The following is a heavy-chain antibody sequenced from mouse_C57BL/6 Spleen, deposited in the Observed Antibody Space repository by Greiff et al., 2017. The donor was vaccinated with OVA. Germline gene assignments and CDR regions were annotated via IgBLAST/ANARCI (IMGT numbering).Heavy chain of an antibody. Sequence: VQLQQSGAELVKPGASVKISCKASGYAFSSYWMNWVKQRPGKGLEWIGQIYPGDGDTNYNGKFKGKATLTADKSSSTAYMQLSSLTSEDSAVYNCERGFITTVVAPMDYWGQGTSVTVSS. CDR2: IYPGDGDT. D-gene: IGHD1-1*01. J-gene: IGHJ4*01. CDR3: ERGFITTVVAPMDY. V-gene: IGHV1-80*01. CDR1: GYAFSSYW.